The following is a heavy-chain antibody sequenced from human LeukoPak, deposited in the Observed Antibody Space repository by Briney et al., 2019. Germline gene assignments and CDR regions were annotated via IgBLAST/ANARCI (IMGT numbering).Heavy chain of an antibody. D-gene: IGHD6-19*01. J-gene: IGHJ4*02. CDR1: GFTFKNYW. Sequence: GGSLRLSCVGSGFTFKNYWMNWVRQAPGRGLEWVANTMPDGSVKNYLDSVKGRFTISRDNGKNSLYLHMNSLRAEDTAVYYCARSLLGQWLVRRSFDYWGQGTLVTVSS. CDR2: TMPDGSVK. CDR3: ARSLLGQWLVRRSFDY. V-gene: IGHV3-7*01.